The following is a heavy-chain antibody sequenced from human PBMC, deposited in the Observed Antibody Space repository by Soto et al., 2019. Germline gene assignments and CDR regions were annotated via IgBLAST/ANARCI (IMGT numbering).Heavy chain of an antibody. CDR3: ARSHGVDV. V-gene: IGHV3-74*01. CDR1: GFTFSTYW. Sequence: PGGSLRLSCVGSGFTFSTYWIQWVRQTPEMGLVWVSRINTDGSNTDYADSVKGRFTISRGNAKNTVFLQMNSLRAEDTGLYYCARSHGVDVWGQGTTVTVSS. J-gene: IGHJ6*02. CDR2: INTDGSNT.